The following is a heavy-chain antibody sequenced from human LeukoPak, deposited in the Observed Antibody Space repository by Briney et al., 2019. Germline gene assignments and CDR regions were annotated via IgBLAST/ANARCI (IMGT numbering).Heavy chain of an antibody. D-gene: IGHD3-16*01. CDR2: ISSSSSYI. Sequence: GGSLRLSCAASGFTFSSYSMNWVRQAPGKGLDWVSSISSSSSYIYYADSVKGRFTISRDNAKNSLYLQMNSLRAEDTAVYYCARDYLIREKAHDYVWPPGGYWGQGTLVTVSS. CDR3: ARDYLIREKAHDYVWPPGGY. V-gene: IGHV3-21*01. CDR1: GFTFSSYS. J-gene: IGHJ4*02.